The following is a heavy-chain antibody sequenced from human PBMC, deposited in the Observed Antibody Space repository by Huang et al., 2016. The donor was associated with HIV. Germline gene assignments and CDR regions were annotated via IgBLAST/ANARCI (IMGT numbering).Heavy chain of an antibody. CDR1: GNTFANYG. V-gene: IGHV1-18*04. CDR3: ASPNPSCSHYWGLDY. J-gene: IGHJ4*02. CDR2: ISADNGDT. D-gene: IGHD2-8*02. Sequence: QVSLMQSGAEVKKPGASVKVSCKDSGNTFANYGFSWVRQAPGQGLELMGCISADNGDTNYAQKFQDRVTMTTDTSTSTAYLDLRSLRSDDTAIYFCASPNPSCSHYWGLDYWGQGTLVTVSS.